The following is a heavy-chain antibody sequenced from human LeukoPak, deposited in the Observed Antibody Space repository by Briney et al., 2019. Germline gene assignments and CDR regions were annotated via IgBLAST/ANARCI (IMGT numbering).Heavy chain of an antibody. J-gene: IGHJ4*02. Sequence: GGSLRLSCAASGFTFSSYEMNWVRQAPGKGLEWVSYISSSGSTIYYADSVRGRFTISRDNAKNSLYLQMNSLRAEDTAVYYCARGRTSGSYLGYWGQGTLVTVSS. CDR3: ARGRTSGSYLGY. V-gene: IGHV3-48*03. CDR2: ISSSGSTI. CDR1: GFTFSSYE. D-gene: IGHD3-10*01.